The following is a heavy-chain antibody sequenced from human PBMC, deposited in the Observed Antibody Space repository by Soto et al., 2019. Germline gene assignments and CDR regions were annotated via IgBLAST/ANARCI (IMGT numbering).Heavy chain of an antibody. Sequence: SETLSLTCAVYGGSFSGYYWSWIRQPPGKGLEWIGEINHSGSTNYNPSLKSRVTISVDTSKNQFSLKLSSVTAADTAVYYCARTNDYGHYSVHYWGQGTLVTVAS. CDR2: INHSGST. J-gene: IGHJ4*02. CDR3: ARTNDYGHYSVHY. V-gene: IGHV4-34*01. CDR1: GGSFSGYY. D-gene: IGHD4-17*01.